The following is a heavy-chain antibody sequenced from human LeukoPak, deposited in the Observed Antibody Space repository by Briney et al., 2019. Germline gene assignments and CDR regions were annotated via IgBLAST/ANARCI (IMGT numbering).Heavy chain of an antibody. CDR3: ARELASGD. CDR1: GSTFSTYW. CDR2: INTDGNST. D-gene: IGHD6-13*01. V-gene: IGHV3-74*01. Sequence: GGSLRLSCAASGSTFSTYWMHWVRQAPGKGLVWVSQINTDGNSTTYADSVKGRFTVSRDNAKNTLYLQMNSLRAEDTAVYYCARELASGDWGQGTLVTVSS. J-gene: IGHJ4*02.